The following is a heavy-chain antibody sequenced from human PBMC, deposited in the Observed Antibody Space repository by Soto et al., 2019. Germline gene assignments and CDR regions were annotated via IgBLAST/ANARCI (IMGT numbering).Heavy chain of an antibody. Sequence: SETLSLTCTVSGGSISSSSYYWGWIRQPPGKGLEWIGSIYYSGSTYYNPSLKSRVTISVDTSKNQFSLKLSSVTAADTAVYYCARHAPKYSSSWYLEGNWFDPWGQGTLVTAPQ. CDR1: GGSISSSSYY. CDR2: IYYSGST. CDR3: ARHAPKYSSSWYLEGNWFDP. J-gene: IGHJ5*02. D-gene: IGHD6-13*01. V-gene: IGHV4-39*01.